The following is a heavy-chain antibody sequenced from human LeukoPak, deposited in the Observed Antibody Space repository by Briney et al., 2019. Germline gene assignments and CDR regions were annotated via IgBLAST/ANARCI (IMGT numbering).Heavy chain of an antibody. CDR3: ARFQRTYYYDSSGYAPPDY. CDR1: GGSISSGSYY. V-gene: IGHV4-61*02. D-gene: IGHD3-22*01. J-gene: IGHJ4*02. Sequence: SQTLSPTCTVSGGSISSGSYYWSWIRQPAGKGLEWIGRIYTSGSTNYNPSLKSRVTISVDTSKNQFSLKLSSVTAADTAVYYCARFQRTYYYDSSGYAPPDYWGQGTLVTVSS. CDR2: IYTSGST.